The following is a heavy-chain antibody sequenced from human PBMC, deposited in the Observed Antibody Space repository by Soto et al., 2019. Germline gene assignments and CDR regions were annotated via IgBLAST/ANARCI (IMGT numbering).Heavy chain of an antibody. D-gene: IGHD6-13*01. CDR1: GYTFTNYA. V-gene: IGHV1-18*01. Sequence: QVQLVHSGAEVKKPGASVKVSCKASGYTFTNYAFSWVRQAPGQGLEWMGWISAYNGNTNYPQKLQGRVTMTTDTSTSTAYMELRSLRSDDTAVYYCARDLAAAGPFDCWGQGTLVTVSS. CDR3: ARDLAAAGPFDC. J-gene: IGHJ4*02. CDR2: ISAYNGNT.